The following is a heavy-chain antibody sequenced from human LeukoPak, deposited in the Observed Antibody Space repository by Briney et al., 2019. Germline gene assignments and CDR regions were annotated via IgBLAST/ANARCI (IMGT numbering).Heavy chain of an antibody. CDR2: ISTSGESA. Sequence: PGGSLRLSCSASGSTFSRYAMHWVRQAPGRGLEWVSVISTSGESAYYADSVKGRFTISRDNSKNTLYLQMNSLRAEDTAVYYCAKDRGSGYHYFDYWSQGTLVTVSS. D-gene: IGHD3-22*01. V-gene: IGHV3-23*01. CDR3: AKDRGSGYHYFDY. CDR1: GSTFSRYA. J-gene: IGHJ4*02.